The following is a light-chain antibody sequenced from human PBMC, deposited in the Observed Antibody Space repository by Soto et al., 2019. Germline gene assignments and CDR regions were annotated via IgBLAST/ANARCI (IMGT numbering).Light chain of an antibody. CDR2: EVS. J-gene: IGLJ3*02. CDR3: ISYTSSSTWV. V-gene: IGLV2-14*01. Sequence: QSALTQPASVSGSPGQSITISCTGTSSDVGTYKYVSWYQQLPGKAPKLMIYEVSNRPSGVSDRFSGSRSGNTASLTISGLQAEDESDYYCISYTSSSTWVFGGGTKLTVL. CDR1: SSDVGTYKY.